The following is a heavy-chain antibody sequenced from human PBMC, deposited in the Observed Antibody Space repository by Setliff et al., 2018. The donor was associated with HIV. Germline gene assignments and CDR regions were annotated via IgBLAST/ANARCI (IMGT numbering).Heavy chain of an antibody. D-gene: IGHD6-13*01. Sequence: GGSLRLSCAASGFTFMNYAMSWVRQAPGKGLAWVSTISGSGGNTYYADSVKGRFTISRDNSNNMLFLQMNSLRTEDTAVYYCARSGGSWSWAEYFQFWGQGTPVTVSS. CDR2: ISGSGGNT. V-gene: IGHV3-23*01. CDR1: GFTFMNYA. CDR3: ARSGGSWSWAEYFQF. J-gene: IGHJ1*01.